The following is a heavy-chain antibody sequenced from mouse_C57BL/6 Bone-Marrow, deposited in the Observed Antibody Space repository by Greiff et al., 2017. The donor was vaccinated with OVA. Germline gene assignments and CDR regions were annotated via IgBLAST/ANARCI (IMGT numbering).Heavy chain of an antibody. V-gene: IGHV1-42*01. CDR1: GYSFTGYY. J-gene: IGHJ1*03. Sequence: VQLQQSGPELVKPGASVKISCKASGYSFTGYYMNWVKQSPEKSLEWIGEINPSTGGTTYNQKFKAKATLTVDKSSSTAYMQLKSLTSEDSAVYYCARGLITTVVADWYFDVWGTGTTVTVSS. CDR3: ARGLITTVVADWYFDV. CDR2: INPSTGGT. D-gene: IGHD1-1*01.